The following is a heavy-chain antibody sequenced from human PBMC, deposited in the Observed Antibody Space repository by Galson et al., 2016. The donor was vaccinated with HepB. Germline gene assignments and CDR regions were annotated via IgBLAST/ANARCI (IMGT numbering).Heavy chain of an antibody. D-gene: IGHD1-26*01. J-gene: IGHJ5*02. V-gene: IGHV4-30-4*01. Sequence: WNWIRQPPGKGLEWIGYIGYSGSSSHNPSLKSRVTISVDTSKKQFSLELTSVTAADTAVYFCAREERRDGRYLWLDPWGQGTLVTVSS. CDR3: AREERRDGRYLWLDP. CDR2: IGYSGSS.